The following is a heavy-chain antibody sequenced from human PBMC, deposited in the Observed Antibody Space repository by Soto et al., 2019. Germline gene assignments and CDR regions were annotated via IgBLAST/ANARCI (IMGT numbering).Heavy chain of an antibody. Sequence: ASVKVSFKASGYTFTGYYMHWVRQAPGQGLEWMGWINPNSGGTNYAQKFQGRVTMTRDTSISTAYMELSRLRSDDTAVYYCARGQSGLRFLEWLSRDYYYYGMDVWGQGTTVTVSS. D-gene: IGHD3-3*01. CDR3: ARGQSGLRFLEWLSRDYYYYGMDV. CDR1: GYTFTGYY. V-gene: IGHV1-2*02. CDR2: INPNSGGT. J-gene: IGHJ6*02.